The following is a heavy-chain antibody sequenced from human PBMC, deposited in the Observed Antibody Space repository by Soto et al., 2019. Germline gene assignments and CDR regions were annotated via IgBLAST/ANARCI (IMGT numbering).Heavy chain of an antibody. CDR2: ISGAGGVT. CDR1: GFTFNQYA. Sequence: ELQVLESGGGLVQSGGSLRLSCAASGFTFNQYAINWVRQAPGKGLDWVSAISGAGGVTEYADSVKGRFRISRDNSKNTVYLDMNSLRVEDTATYYCAKGGCARSSCSCDWWGPGTLVTVSS. V-gene: IGHV3-23*01. J-gene: IGHJ4*02. D-gene: IGHD6-13*01. CDR3: AKGGCARSSCSCDW.